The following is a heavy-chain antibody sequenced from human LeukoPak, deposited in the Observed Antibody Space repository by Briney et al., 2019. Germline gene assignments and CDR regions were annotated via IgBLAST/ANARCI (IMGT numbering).Heavy chain of an antibody. CDR1: GFTFSTYA. CDR2: SRDKSKSYTT. D-gene: IGHD3-10*01. CDR3: IRVGYFGSGSRFFDY. J-gene: IGHJ4*02. V-gene: IGHV3-72*01. Sequence: GGSLRLSCAASGFTFSTYAMHWVRQAPGKGLEWVGRSRDKSKSYTTDYAASVKGRFTISRDDSQNSLHLQMSSLNSEDSAVYFCIRVGYFGSGSRFFDYWGQGTLVTVSS.